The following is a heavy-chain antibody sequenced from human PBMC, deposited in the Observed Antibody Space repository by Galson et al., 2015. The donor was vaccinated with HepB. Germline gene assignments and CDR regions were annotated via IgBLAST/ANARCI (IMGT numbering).Heavy chain of an antibody. CDR1: GGSFSGNY. CDR2: IHHGGRT. V-gene: IGHV4-34*01. J-gene: IGHJ4*02. D-gene: IGHD2-2*01. Sequence: SETLSLTCAVYGGSFSGNYWSWIRQPPGKGLEWIGEIHHGGRTDYNPTLKSRVTISADTSKNQFSLNLSSVTAADTAVYYCARGSIGLKPAAMFSRRGGFHFDYWGRGTPVTVSS. CDR3: ARGSIGLKPAAMFSRRGGFHFDY.